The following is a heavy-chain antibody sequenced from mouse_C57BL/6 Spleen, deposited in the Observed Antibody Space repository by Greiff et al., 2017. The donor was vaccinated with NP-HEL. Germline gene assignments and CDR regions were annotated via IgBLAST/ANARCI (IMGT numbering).Heavy chain of an antibody. D-gene: IGHD3-1*01. Sequence: EVQLVESGGGLVQPKGSLKLSCAASGFSFNTYAMNWVRQAPGKGLEWVARIRSKSNNYATYYADSVKDRFTISRDDSESMLYLQMNNLKTEDTAMYYCVRQIAQYYYAMDYWGQGTSVTVSS. CDR2: IRSKSNNYAT. CDR3: VRQIAQYYYAMDY. J-gene: IGHJ4*01. CDR1: GFSFNTYA. V-gene: IGHV10-1*01.